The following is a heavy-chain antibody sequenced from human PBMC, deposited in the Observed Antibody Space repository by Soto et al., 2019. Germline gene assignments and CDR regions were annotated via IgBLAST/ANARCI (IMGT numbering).Heavy chain of an antibody. V-gene: IGHV4-59*01. Sequence: SETLSLTCTVSGGSISSYYWSWIRQPPGKGLEWIGYIYYSGSTNYNPSLKSRVTISVDTSKNQFSLKLSSVTAADTAVYYCARGNYDILTGYYNSDYYYYNMDVWGKGTTVTVSS. D-gene: IGHD3-9*01. CDR3: ARGNYDILTGYYNSDYYYYNMDV. J-gene: IGHJ6*03. CDR1: GGSISSYY. CDR2: IYYSGST.